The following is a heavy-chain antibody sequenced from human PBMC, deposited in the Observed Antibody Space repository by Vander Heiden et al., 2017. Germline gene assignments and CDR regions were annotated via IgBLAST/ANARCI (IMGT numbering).Heavy chain of an antibody. CDR1: GFTFSGSG. CDR3: ARDRYDFWSGYFGWFDP. CDR2: IWYDGSNK. D-gene: IGHD3-3*01. Sequence: QVQLVESGGGVVQPGRSLRLSCAAPGFTFSGSGMHWVRQAPGKGLEWVAVIWYDGSNKYYADSVKGRFTISRDNSKNTLYLQMNSLRAEDTAVYYCARDRYDFWSGYFGWFDPWGQGTLVTVSS. J-gene: IGHJ5*02. V-gene: IGHV3-33*01.